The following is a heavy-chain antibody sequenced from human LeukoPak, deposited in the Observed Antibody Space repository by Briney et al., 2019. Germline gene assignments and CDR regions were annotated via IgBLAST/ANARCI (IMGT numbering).Heavy chain of an antibody. CDR3: ARGPTYCSSTSCWFGGIYYYYYMDV. CDR1: GYTFTSYY. J-gene: IGHJ6*03. V-gene: IGHV1-46*01. CDR2: INPSGGST. Sequence: ASVKVSCKASGYTFTSYYMHWVRQAPGQGLEWMGIINPSGGSTSYAQKFQGRVTITADESTSTAYMELSSLRSEDTAVYYCARGPTYCSSTSCWFGGIYYYYYMDVWGKGTTVTVSS. D-gene: IGHD2-2*01.